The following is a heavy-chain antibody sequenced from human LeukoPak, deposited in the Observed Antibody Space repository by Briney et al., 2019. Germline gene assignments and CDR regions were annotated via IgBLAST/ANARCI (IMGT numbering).Heavy chain of an antibody. CDR1: GGTFSSYA. CDR2: IIPIFGTA. CDR3: ARDPIAVAGRGGLFDY. D-gene: IGHD6-19*01. J-gene: IGHJ4*02. Sequence: SVKVSCKASGGTFSSYAISWVRRAPGQGLEWMGGIIPIFGTANYAQKFQGRVTITADKSTSTAYMELSSLRSEDTAVYYCARDPIAVAGRGGLFDYWGQGTLVTVSS. V-gene: IGHV1-69*06.